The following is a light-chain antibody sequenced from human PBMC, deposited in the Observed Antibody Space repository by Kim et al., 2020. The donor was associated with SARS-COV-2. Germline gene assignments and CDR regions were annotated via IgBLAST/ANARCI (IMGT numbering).Light chain of an antibody. CDR2: DAA. CDR1: QSVRGRN. Sequence: EVVLTQSPDTLSLSPGESATLSCRASQSVRGRNLAWYQQSPGHPPRLLIYDAANRSTGISSRFSGSWSGTDFTLTIDRLEPGDFAVYICQQYGNLPYTFGQGTKLEIK. V-gene: IGKV3-20*01. J-gene: IGKJ2*01. CDR3: QQYGNLPYT.